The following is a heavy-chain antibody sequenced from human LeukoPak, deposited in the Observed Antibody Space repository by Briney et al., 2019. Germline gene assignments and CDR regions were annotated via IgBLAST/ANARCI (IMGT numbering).Heavy chain of an antibody. D-gene: IGHD3-10*01. V-gene: IGHV4-34*01. CDR1: GGSISSYY. CDR2: INHSGST. J-gene: IGHJ4*02. CDR3: ARKYGSGSYSNFDY. Sequence: SETLSLTCTVSGGSISSYYWSWIRQPPGKGLEWIGEINHSGSTNYNPSLKSRVTISVDTSKNQFSLKLSSVTAADTAVYYCARKYGSGSYSNFDYWGQGTLVTVSS.